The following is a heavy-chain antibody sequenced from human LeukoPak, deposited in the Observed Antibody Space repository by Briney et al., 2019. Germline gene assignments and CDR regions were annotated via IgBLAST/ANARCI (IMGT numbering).Heavy chain of an antibody. CDR2: IYYSGST. J-gene: IGHJ4*02. V-gene: IGHV4-59*12. D-gene: IGHD1-26*01. Sequence: SETLSLTCTVSGGSISSYYWSWIRQPPGKGLEWIGYIYYSGSTNYNPSLKSRVTISVDTSKNQFSLKLSSVTAADTAVYYCARGRGGSYLVDYWGQGTLVTVSS. CDR1: GGSISSYY. CDR3: ARGRGGSYLVDY.